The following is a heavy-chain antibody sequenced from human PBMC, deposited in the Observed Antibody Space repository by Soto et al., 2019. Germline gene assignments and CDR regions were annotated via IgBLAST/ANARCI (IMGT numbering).Heavy chain of an antibody. CDR1: GFTFSSYA. V-gene: IGHV3-23*01. J-gene: IGHJ6*02. CDR3: AKVLDCSGGSCYFGDYYGMDV. D-gene: IGHD2-15*01. CDR2: ISGSGGNT. Sequence: GSLRLSCGASGFTFSSYAMSWVRQAPGKGLEWVSAISGSGGNTYYADSVKGRFTISRDNSKNTLYPQMNSLRAEDTAVYYCAKVLDCSGGSCYFGDYYGMDVWGQGTTVTVSS.